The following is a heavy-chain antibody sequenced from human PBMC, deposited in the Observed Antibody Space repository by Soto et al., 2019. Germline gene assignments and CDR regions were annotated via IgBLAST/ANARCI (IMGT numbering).Heavy chain of an antibody. J-gene: IGHJ4*02. D-gene: IGHD1-20*01. V-gene: IGHV3-23*01. CDR1: GFTFSSYA. Sequence: EVQLLESGGGLVQPGGSLRLSCAASGFTFSSYAMSWVRQAPGKGLEWISAVSGSGGSTYYADSVKGRFTISRDNSKDTLYLQMNNLRAKDTAVYYCAKPPDYNWNDYWGQGTLVTVSS. CDR3: AKPPDYNWNDY. CDR2: VSGSGGST.